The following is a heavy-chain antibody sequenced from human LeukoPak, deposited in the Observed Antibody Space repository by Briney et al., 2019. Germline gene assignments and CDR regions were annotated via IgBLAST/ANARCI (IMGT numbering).Heavy chain of an antibody. J-gene: IGHJ4*02. CDR1: GGSISNYY. CDR3: AREGRSTSSGY. CDR2: ISSSGSI. D-gene: IGHD6-6*01. V-gene: IGHV4-4*07. Sequence: PSETLSLTCTVSGGSISNYYWTWIWQPAGKELEWIGRISSSGSINCNPSLKSRVTMSVDTSKNQFSLKMSSVTAADTAMYYCAREGRSTSSGYWGQGTLVTVSS.